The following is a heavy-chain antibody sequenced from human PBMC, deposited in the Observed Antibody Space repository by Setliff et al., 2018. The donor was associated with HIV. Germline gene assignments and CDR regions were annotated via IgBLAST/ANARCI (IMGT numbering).Heavy chain of an antibody. D-gene: IGHD3-10*01. CDR1: GYTFSDYY. V-gene: IGHV1-8*02. Sequence: ASVKVSCKASGYTFSDYYMHWVRQAPGQGLEWMGWMNPNSGNTGYAQKFQGRVTMTRNTAISTAYMELSSLTSEDTAVYYCARGKGVGGVVITGGLDVWGKGTTVTVSS. CDR2: MNPNSGNT. J-gene: IGHJ6*04. CDR3: ARGKGVGGVVITGGLDV.